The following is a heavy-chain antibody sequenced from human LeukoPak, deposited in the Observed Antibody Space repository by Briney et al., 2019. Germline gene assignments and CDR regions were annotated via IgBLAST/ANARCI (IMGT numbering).Heavy chain of an antibody. V-gene: IGHV3-21*01. J-gene: IGHJ4*02. D-gene: IGHD1-14*01. CDR2: ISSSINYI. CDR3: ARSRTSSPYDNNLNF. Sequence: GGSLRLSCAASGFTFSSYTMSWIREAPGKGLEWVSSISSSINYIYHADSVKGRFTIPRDDAQNSVYLQMNSLKDEDTAVYYCARSRTSSPYDNNLNFWGQGTLVIVSS. CDR1: GFTFSSYT.